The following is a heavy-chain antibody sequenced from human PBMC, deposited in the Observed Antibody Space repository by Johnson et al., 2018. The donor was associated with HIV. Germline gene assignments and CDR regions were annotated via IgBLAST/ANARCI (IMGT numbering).Heavy chain of an antibody. CDR1: GFTVSSNY. D-gene: IGHD3-3*01. CDR3: ARTSLEWLLFAFDI. J-gene: IGHJ3*02. Sequence: VQLVESGGGLIQPGGSLRLSCAASGFTVSSNYMSWVRQAPGKGLEWVSVIYSGGSTYYPDSVKGRFTISRDNSKNTLYLQMNSLRAEDTAVYYCARTSLEWLLFAFDIWGQGTMVTVSS. V-gene: IGHV3-53*01. CDR2: IYSGGST.